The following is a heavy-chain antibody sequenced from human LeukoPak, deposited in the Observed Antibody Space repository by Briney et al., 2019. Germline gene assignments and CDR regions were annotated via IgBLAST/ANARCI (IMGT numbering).Heavy chain of an antibody. CDR1: GFTFSSYE. J-gene: IGHJ3*02. CDR3: ARAYYDSSGYYYSAFDI. CDR2: ISSSGSTI. Sequence: GGSLRLSCAASGFTFSSYEMNWVRQAPGKGLEWVSYISSSGSTIYYADSVKGRFTISRDNAKNSLYLQMNSLRAEDTAVYYCARAYYDSSGYYYSAFDIWGQGTMVTVSS. D-gene: IGHD3-22*01. V-gene: IGHV3-48*03.